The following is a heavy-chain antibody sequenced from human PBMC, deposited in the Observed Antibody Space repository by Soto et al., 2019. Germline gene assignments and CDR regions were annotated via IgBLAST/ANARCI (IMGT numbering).Heavy chain of an antibody. CDR3: ARGRYGDY. Sequence: QAHLVQSGPEVKKPGASVKVSCKGSGYIFTSYGIAWVRQAPGQGLEWMGWISAHNGNTEYAQKFQSRVTVTRDTSTSTAYLELRSLRSDATALYYCARGRYGDYWGQGALVTVSS. CDR2: ISAHNGNT. J-gene: IGHJ4*02. V-gene: IGHV1-18*01. CDR1: GYIFTSYG. D-gene: IGHD4-17*01.